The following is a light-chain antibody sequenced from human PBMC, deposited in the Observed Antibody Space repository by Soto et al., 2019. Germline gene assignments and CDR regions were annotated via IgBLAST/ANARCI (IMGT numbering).Light chain of an antibody. Sequence: QSALTQPASVSGSPGQSITISCTGTSSDVGGYNYVSWYQQHPGKAPKLMIYEVSNRPSGVSNRLSGSKSGNTASLTISGLQAEDEADDSCCSYTGSSTPYVFGTGTKLTVL. CDR1: SSDVGGYNY. V-gene: IGLV2-14*01. CDR2: EVS. J-gene: IGLJ1*01. CDR3: CSYTGSSTPYV.